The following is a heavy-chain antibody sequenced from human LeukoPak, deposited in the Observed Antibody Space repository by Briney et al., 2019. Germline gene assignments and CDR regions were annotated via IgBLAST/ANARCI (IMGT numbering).Heavy chain of an antibody. Sequence: ASVKVSCKASGYTFTSYGISWVRQAPGQGLEWMGWINPNSGGTNYAQKFQGRVTMTRDTSISTAYMELSRLGSDDTAVYYCARSAPYYYYMDVWGKGTTVTISS. V-gene: IGHV1-2*02. CDR3: ARSAPYYYYMDV. CDR2: INPNSGGT. CDR1: GYTFTSYG. J-gene: IGHJ6*03.